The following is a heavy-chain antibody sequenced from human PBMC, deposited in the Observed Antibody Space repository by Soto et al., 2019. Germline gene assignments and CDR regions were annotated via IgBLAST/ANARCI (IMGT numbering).Heavy chain of an antibody. V-gene: IGHV3-48*02. CDR1: GFTFSSYS. CDR2: ISSSSSTI. J-gene: IGHJ6*02. CDR3: AREGSGWSGGRNYYYYYGMDV. Sequence: GESLKISCAASGFTFSSYSMNWVRQAPGKGLEWVSYISSSSSTIYYADSVKGRFTISRDNAKNSLYLQMNSLRDEDTAVYYCAREGSGWSGGRNYYYYYGMDVWGQGTTVTVSS. D-gene: IGHD6-19*01.